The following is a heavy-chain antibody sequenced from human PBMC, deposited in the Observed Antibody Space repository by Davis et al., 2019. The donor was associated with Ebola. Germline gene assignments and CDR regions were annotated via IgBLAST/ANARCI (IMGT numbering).Heavy chain of an antibody. J-gene: IGHJ5*01. CDR3: ARVNAVTGYSRFDS. V-gene: IGHV3-20*01. Sequence: GESLKISCAASGFTFSTYNMDWVRQAPGKGLEWVSAISGSGGSTGYADSVKGRFTISRDNAKNSLYLRLNSLRAEDTALYHCARVNAVTGYSRFDSWGQGTLVTVSS. CDR2: ISGSGGST. D-gene: IGHD3-9*01. CDR1: GFTFSTYN.